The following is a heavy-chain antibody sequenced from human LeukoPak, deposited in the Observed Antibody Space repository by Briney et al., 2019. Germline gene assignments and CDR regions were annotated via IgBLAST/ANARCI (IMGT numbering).Heavy chain of an antibody. J-gene: IGHJ6*03. CDR3: ARDWGLYYYYYMDV. CDR1: GYTFTGYY. V-gene: IGHV1-2*02. Sequence: ASVKVSCKASGYTFTGYYMHWVRQAPGQGLEWMGWINPNSGGTNYAQKFQGRVTMTRDTSISTAYMELSRLRSDDTAVYYCARDWGLYYYYYMDVWAKGTTVTISS. D-gene: IGHD3-16*01. CDR2: INPNSGGT.